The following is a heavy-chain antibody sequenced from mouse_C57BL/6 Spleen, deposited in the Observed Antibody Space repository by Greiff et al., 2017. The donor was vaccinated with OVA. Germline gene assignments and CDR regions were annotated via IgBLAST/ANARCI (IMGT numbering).Heavy chain of an antibody. J-gene: IGHJ2*01. D-gene: IGHD1-1*01. CDR1: GFSFNTYA. V-gene: IGHV10-1*01. CDR2: IRSKSNNYAT. CDR3: VRNYYGSLLFDY. Sequence: EVKVIESGGGLVQPKGSLKLSCAASGFSFNTYAMNWVRQAPGKGLEWVARIRSKSNNYATYYADSVKDRFTISRDDSESMLYLQMNNLKTEDTAMYYCVRNYYGSLLFDYWGQGTTLTVSS.